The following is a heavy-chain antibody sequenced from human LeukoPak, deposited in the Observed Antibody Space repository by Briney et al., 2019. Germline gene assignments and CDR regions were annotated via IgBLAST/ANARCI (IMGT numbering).Heavy chain of an antibody. D-gene: IGHD3-10*01. CDR3: ARAFYGSGSPYFSY. Sequence: ASVKVSFKASGYTFTGYYMHWVRQAPGQGLEWMKCIKPNSGGTNYAQKFQGRVTMTRDTSISTAYMELSRLRSDDTAVYYCARAFYGSGSPYFSYWGQGTLVTVSS. J-gene: IGHJ4*02. CDR1: GYTFTGYY. V-gene: IGHV1-2*02. CDR2: IKPNSGGT.